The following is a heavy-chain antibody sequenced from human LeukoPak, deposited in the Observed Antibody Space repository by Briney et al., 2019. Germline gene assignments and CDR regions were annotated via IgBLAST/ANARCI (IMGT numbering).Heavy chain of an antibody. CDR1: GGSISSYY. CDR2: IYYSGST. CDR3: AAIVKFFQH. D-gene: IGHD1-26*01. V-gene: IGHV4-59*08. J-gene: IGHJ1*01. Sequence: PSETLSLTCTVSGGSISSYYWSWIWQPPGKGLEWIGYIYYSGSTNYNPSLKSRVTISVDTSKNQFSLKLSSVTAADTAVYYCAAIVKFFQHWGQGTLVTVSS.